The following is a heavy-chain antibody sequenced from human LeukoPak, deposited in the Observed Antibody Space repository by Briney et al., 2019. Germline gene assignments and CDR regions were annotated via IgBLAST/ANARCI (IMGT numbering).Heavy chain of an antibody. V-gene: IGHV1-18*04. CDR2: ISAYNGNT. CDR3: ARVHGYNEMGLFDY. CDR1: GYTFTGYY. J-gene: IGHJ4*02. Sequence: ASVKVSCKASGYTFTGYYMHWVRQAPGQGLEWMGWISAYNGNTNYAQKLQGRVTMTTDTSTSTAYMELRSLRSDDTAVYYCARVHGYNEMGLFDYWGQGTLVTVSS. D-gene: IGHD5-24*01.